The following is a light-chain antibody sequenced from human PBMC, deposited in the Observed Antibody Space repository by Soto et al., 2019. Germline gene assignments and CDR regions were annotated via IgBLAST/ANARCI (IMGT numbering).Light chain of an antibody. CDR2: EVT. CDR3: SSYGGYDNLI. CDR1: SNDLGGFNY. V-gene: IGLV2-8*01. Sequence: QLVLTQPPSASGSPGQSVTISCSGTSNDLGGFNYVSWYQQHPGKAPKLIIYEVTERPSGVPDRFSGSKSGNTASLTVSGLQAEDEADYYCSSYGGYDNLIFGGGTKLTVL. J-gene: IGLJ2*01.